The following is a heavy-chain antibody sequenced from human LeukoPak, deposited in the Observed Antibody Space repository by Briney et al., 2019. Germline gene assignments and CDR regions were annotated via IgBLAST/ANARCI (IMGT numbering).Heavy chain of an antibody. CDR3: VKIAPDLP. D-gene: IGHD2-21*01. Sequence: GGSLRLSCAASGLTFSSFGMTWVRQAPGKGLEWVSAISDNGGSIFYADSVKGRFTISRDNSKNSLYLQMNSLRADDTAVYYCVKIAPDLPWGQGTLVTVS. CDR1: GLTFSSFG. J-gene: IGHJ5*02. V-gene: IGHV3-23*01. CDR2: ISDNGGSI.